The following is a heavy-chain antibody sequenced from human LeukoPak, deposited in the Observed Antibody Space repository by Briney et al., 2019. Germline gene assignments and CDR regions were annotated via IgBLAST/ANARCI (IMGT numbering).Heavy chain of an antibody. J-gene: IGHJ5*02. CDR2: IYYSGST. D-gene: IGHD3-22*01. V-gene: IGHV4-59*01. Sequence: PSETLSLTCTVSGGSISSYYWSWIRQPPGKGLEWIGYIYYSGSTNYNPSLKSRVTISVDTSKNQFSLKLSSVTAADTAVYYCASETPYDSSGYYPNWFDPWGQGTLVTVSS. CDR1: GGSISSYY. CDR3: ASETPYDSSGYYPNWFDP.